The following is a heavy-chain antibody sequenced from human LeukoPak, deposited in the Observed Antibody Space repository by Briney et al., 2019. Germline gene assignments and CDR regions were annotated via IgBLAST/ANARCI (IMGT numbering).Heavy chain of an antibody. CDR1: GYTFTSYG. J-gene: IGHJ5*02. V-gene: IGHV1-18*01. D-gene: IGHD3-10*01. CDR2: ISAYNGNT. CDR3: ARDGDMVRGDANWFDP. Sequence: ASVKVSCKASGYTFTSYGISWVRQAPGQGLEWMGWISAYNGNTNYAQKLQGRVTMTTDKSTSTAYMELRSLRSDDTAVYYCARDGDMVRGDANWFDPWGQGTLVTVSS.